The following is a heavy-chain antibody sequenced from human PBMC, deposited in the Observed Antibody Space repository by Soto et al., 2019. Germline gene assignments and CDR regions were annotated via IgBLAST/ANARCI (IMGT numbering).Heavy chain of an antibody. J-gene: IGHJ6*02. D-gene: IGHD2-2*01. CDR1: GGSFSGYY. CDR2: IYYSGST. V-gene: IGHV4-31*11. Sequence: SETLSLTCAVYGGSFSGYYWTWIRQHPGKGLEWIGYIYYSGSTYYNPSLKSRFTISVDTSKNQFSLKLSSVTAADTAVYYCAREPVYYYYGMDVWGQGTTVTVSS. CDR3: AREPVYYYYGMDV.